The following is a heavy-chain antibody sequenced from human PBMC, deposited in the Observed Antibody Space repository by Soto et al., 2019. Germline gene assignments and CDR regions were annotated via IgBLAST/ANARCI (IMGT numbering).Heavy chain of an antibody. CDR1: GDTFSNRS. CDR2: IIPLFDSA. J-gene: IGHJ4*02. CDR3: AASTFQSGVSGYFHLDH. D-gene: IGHD3-3*01. Sequence: SVNVSCKTSGDTFSNRSISWVRQAPGQGLEWMGGIIPLFDSASYAQRSHDRVTITADKFTNTVYMELRSLTSEDTAVYYCAASTFQSGVSGYFHLDHWGQGTLVTVSS. V-gene: IGHV1-69*06.